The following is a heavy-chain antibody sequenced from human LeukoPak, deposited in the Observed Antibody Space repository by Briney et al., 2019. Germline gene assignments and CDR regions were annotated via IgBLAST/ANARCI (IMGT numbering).Heavy chain of an antibody. Sequence: PSETLSLTCTVSGGSISSYYWSWIRQPAGKGLEWIGRIYTSGSTNYNPSLKSRVTISVDTSKNQFSLKLSSVTAADTAVYYCASTYYYGPDAFDIWGQGTMVTVSS. CDR1: GGSISSYY. CDR3: ASTYYYGPDAFDI. D-gene: IGHD3-10*01. J-gene: IGHJ3*02. CDR2: IYTSGST. V-gene: IGHV4-4*07.